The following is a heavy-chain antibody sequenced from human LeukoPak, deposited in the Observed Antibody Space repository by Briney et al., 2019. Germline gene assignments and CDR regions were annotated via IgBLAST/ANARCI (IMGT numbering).Heavy chain of an antibody. Sequence: GGSLRLSCAASGFTFSTYEMNWVRQAPGKGLEWVSYISSSSTHIYYADSVKGRFTISRDNARNSLYLQMNSLRAEDTAIYYCARAGYSSSWYSSWGQGTTVTVSS. CDR1: GFTFSTYE. V-gene: IGHV3-21*01. D-gene: IGHD6-13*01. CDR2: ISSSSTHI. J-gene: IGHJ6*02. CDR3: ARAGYSSSWYSS.